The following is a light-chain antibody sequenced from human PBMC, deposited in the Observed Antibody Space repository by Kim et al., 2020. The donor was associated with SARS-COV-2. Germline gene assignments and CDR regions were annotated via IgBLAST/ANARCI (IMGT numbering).Light chain of an antibody. J-gene: IGLJ1*01. Sequence: SSELTQDPAVSVALGQTVRITCHGDSLSIYFATWYQQKPGQAPVVVIYGRNNRPTGIPERFSGSSSGNKASLTITGTQAEDEAGYYCPSRDRGGSQNVFG. CDR2: GRN. CDR3: PSRDRGGSQNV. V-gene: IGLV3-19*01. CDR1: SLSIYF.